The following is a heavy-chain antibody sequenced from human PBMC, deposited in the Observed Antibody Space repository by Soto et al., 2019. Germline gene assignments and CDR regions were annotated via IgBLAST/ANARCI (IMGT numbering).Heavy chain of an antibody. CDR2: IIPILGIA. Sequence: SVKVSCKASGGTFSSYTISWVRQAPGQGLEWMGRIIPILGIANYAQKFQGRVTITADKSTSTAYMELSSLRSEDTAVYYCARDLDCGGDCYGFDYWGQGTLVTVSS. V-gene: IGHV1-69*04. CDR3: ARDLDCGGDCYGFDY. J-gene: IGHJ4*02. CDR1: GGTFSSYT. D-gene: IGHD2-21*02.